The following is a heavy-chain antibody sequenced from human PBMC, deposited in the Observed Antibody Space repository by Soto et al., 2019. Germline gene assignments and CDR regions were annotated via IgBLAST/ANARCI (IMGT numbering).Heavy chain of an antibody. V-gene: IGHV1-2*02. CDR3: AKGVWEEWLSPEAGGYYYGMDV. J-gene: IGHJ6*02. CDR1: GYSFSDYF. Sequence: ASVKVSCKPSGYSFSDYFIQWVRQAPGQGLEWVAWINPKTAATNYAKKFQGRVSLTWDTSSTTAYMELTRLRPDDTAVYYCAKGVWEEWLSPEAGGYYYGMDVWGQGTTVTVSS. D-gene: IGHD3-3*01. CDR2: INPKTAAT.